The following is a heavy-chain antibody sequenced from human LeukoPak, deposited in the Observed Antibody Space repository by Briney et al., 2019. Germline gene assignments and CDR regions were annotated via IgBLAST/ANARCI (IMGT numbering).Heavy chain of an antibody. Sequence: GGSLRLSCAASGFDFSSNWMHWVRHAPGKGLEWVANIKQDGSEKYYVDSVKGRFTISRDNAKNSLYLQMNSLRAEDTAVYYCARDCSSTSCFDYWGQGTLVTVSS. D-gene: IGHD2-2*01. CDR1: GFDFSSNW. CDR2: IKQDGSEK. V-gene: IGHV3-7*03. J-gene: IGHJ4*02. CDR3: ARDCSSTSCFDY.